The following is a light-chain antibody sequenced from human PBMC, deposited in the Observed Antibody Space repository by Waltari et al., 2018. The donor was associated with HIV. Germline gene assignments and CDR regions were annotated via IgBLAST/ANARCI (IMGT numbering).Light chain of an antibody. Sequence: EIMLTQSPDSLSVSPGESATLSCRASQSLSVNLAWYQQKPGQPSRLLIYAASTRATGVPARFSGSGSGTEFTLTISGLQSDDSATYYCQQYNKWPPYTFGQGTKVEIK. J-gene: IGKJ2*01. CDR2: AAS. CDR1: QSLSVN. V-gene: IGKV3-15*01. CDR3: QQYNKWPPYT.